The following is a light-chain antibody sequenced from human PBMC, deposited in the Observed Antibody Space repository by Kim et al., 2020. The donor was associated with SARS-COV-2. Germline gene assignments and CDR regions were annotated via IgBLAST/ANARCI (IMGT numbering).Light chain of an antibody. CDR3: QQYNSFPYT. Sequence: DIQMTQSPSTLSASVGDRVTITCRASQSVSSWLAWYQQQPGKAPNLLIYKSSTLESGVPSRFSGSGSGTEFTLTISSLQPDDFATYYCQQYNSFPYTFGQGTKLEI. CDR2: KSS. CDR1: QSVSSW. V-gene: IGKV1-5*03. J-gene: IGKJ2*01.